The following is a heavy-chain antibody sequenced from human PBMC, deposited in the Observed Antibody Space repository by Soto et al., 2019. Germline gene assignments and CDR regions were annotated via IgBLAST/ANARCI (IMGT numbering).Heavy chain of an antibody. J-gene: IGHJ4*02. CDR2: ITWNSVYT. CDR1: GFTFDDYA. Sequence: EVQLVESGGGLVQPGRSLRLSCAASGFTFDDYAMHWVRQAPGKGLEWVSYITWNSVYTGYADSVKGRFTLSRDNANNSLYLQMNSLKPEDTAFYYCAKALYGSSSSPIDFWGQGTLVTVSS. D-gene: IGHD6-13*01. CDR3: AKALYGSSSSPIDF. V-gene: IGHV3-9*01.